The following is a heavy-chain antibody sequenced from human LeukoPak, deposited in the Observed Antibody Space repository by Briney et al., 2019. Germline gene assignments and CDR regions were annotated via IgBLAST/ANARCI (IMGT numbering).Heavy chain of an antibody. V-gene: IGHV4-31*03. CDR2: IYYSGST. J-gene: IGHJ4*02. Sequence: SQTLSLTCTVSGGSISSGGYYWSWIRQHPGKGLEWIGYIYYSGSTNYNPSLKSRVTISVDTSKNQFSLKLSSVTAADTAVYYCARLTVTTEVLLDYWGQGTLVTVSS. CDR3: ARLTVTTEVLLDY. CDR1: GGSISSGGYY. D-gene: IGHD4-17*01.